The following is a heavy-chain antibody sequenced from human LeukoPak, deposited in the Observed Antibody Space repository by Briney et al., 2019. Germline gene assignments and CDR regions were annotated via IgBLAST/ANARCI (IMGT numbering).Heavy chain of an antibody. D-gene: IGHD5-24*01. CDR1: GYSISSGYY. J-gene: IGHJ4*02. CDR3: ARAESRPRDGYSPLDY. Sequence: SETLSLTCTVSGYSISSGYYWSWIRQPPGKGLEWIGYIYYSGSTNYNPSLKSRVTISVDTSKNQFSLKLSSVTAADTAVYYCARAESRPRDGYSPLDYWGQGTLVTVSS. CDR2: IYYSGST. V-gene: IGHV4-61*01.